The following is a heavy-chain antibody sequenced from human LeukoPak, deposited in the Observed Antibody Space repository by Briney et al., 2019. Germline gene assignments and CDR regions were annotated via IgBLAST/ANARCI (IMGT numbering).Heavy chain of an antibody. J-gene: IGHJ6*02. D-gene: IGHD2-2*01. CDR2: INAGNGNT. CDR1: GYTFTSYA. CDR3: ARDGNIVVVPAAPRGYYYYYGMDV. V-gene: IGHV1-3*01. Sequence: ASVKVSCKASGYTFTSYAMHWVRQAPGQRLEWMGWINAGNGNTKYSQKFQGRVTITRDTSASTAYMELSSLRSEDTAVYYCARDGNIVVVPAAPRGYYYYYGMDVWGQGTTVTVSS.